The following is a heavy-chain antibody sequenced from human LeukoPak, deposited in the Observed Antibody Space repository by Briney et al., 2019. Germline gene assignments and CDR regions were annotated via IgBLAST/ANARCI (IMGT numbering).Heavy chain of an antibody. CDR2: IIPIFGTA. D-gene: IGHD2-2*01. CDR1: GGTFSSYA. V-gene: IGHV1-69*05. CDR3: AKGPAGYQLLFAWFDP. Sequence: ASVKVSCKASGGTFSSYAISWVRQAPGQGLEWMGGIIPIFGTANYAQKFQGRVTITTDESTSTAYMELSSLRSEGTAVYYCAKGPAGYQLLFAWFDPWGQGTLVTVSS. J-gene: IGHJ5*02.